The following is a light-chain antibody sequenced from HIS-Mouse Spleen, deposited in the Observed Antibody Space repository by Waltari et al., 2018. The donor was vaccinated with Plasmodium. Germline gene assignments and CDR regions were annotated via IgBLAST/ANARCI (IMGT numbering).Light chain of an antibody. J-gene: IGLJ3*02. CDR1: ALPQKY. CDR3: YSTDSSGNHRV. CDR2: EDS. V-gene: IGLV3-10*01. Sequence: SYELTQPPSPSVSPGPTDSITCPGDALPQKYAYSYQQKSGHAPVLVIYEDSKRPSGIPERFSGSSSGTMATLTISGAQVEDEADYYCYSTDSSGNHRVFGGGTKLTVL.